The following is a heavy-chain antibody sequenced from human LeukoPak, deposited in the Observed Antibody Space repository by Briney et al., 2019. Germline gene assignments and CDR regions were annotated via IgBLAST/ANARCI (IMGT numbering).Heavy chain of an antibody. CDR3: ARVGYRYYYYGMDV. D-gene: IGHD5-18*01. J-gene: IGHJ6*04. Sequence: GGSLRLSCAASGFTFSSYWMSWARQAPGKGLKWVANIKQDGSEKYYVDSVKGRFTISRDNAKNSLYLQMNSLRAEDTAVYYCARVGYRYYYYGMDVWGKGTTVTVSS. CDR2: IKQDGSEK. CDR1: GFTFSSYW. V-gene: IGHV3-7*03.